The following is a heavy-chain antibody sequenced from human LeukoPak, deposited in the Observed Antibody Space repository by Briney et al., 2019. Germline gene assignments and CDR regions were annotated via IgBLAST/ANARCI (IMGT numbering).Heavy chain of an antibody. D-gene: IGHD5-12*01. CDR1: GLTYSSFA. CDR3: AGERLGATSRAVAIDY. CDR2: ISGSGDST. V-gene: IGHV3-23*01. Sequence: GGSLRLSCTASGLTYSSFAMSWVRQAPGKGLEWVSVISGSGDSTYYAGSVKGRFTISRDNAKNTLYLQMNNLRADDTAVYSCAGERLGATSRAVAIDYWGQGTLVTVSS. J-gene: IGHJ4*02.